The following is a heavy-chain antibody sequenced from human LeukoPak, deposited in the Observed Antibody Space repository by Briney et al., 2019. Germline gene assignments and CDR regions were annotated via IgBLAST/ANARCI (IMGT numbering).Heavy chain of an antibody. CDR3: AKGRRGYYYDSSGYPLTFQH. J-gene: IGHJ1*01. V-gene: IGHV3-30-3*01. Sequence: GGSLRLSCAASGFTFSSYAMHWVRQAPGKGLEWVAVISYDGSNKYYADSVKGRFTISRDNSKNTLYLQMNSLRAEDTALYYCAKGRRGYYYDSSGYPLTFQHWGQGTLVTVSS. CDR2: ISYDGSNK. D-gene: IGHD3-22*01. CDR1: GFTFSSYA.